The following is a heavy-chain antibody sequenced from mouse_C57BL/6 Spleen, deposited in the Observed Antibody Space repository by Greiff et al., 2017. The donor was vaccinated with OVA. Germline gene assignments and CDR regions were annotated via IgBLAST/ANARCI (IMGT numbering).Heavy chain of an antibody. CDR3: ARLLYGAY. CDR2: IYPGSGST. Sequence: QVQLQQSGAELVKPGASVKMSCKASGYTFTSYWITWVKQRPGQGLEWIGDIYPGSGSTNYNEKLSSKATLTVDTSSSTDYMQLSSLTSEDYAVYYCARLLYGAYWGQGTLVTVSS. D-gene: IGHD1-1*01. CDR1: GYTFTSYW. J-gene: IGHJ4*01. V-gene: IGHV1-55*01.